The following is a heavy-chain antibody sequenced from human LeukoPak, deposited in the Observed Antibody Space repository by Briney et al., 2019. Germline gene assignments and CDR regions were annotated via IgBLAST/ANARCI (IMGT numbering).Heavy chain of an antibody. V-gene: IGHV4-4*02. CDR2: IYHSGST. J-gene: IGHJ6*02. CDR3: ASRMYYYYGMDV. CDR1: GGSISSSNW. Sequence: SGTLSLTCAVSGGSISSSNWWSWVRQPPGKGLEWIGEIYHSGSTTYNPSLKSRVTISVDTSKNQFSLKLNSVTAADTAVYYCASRMYYYYGMDVWGQGTTIIVSS.